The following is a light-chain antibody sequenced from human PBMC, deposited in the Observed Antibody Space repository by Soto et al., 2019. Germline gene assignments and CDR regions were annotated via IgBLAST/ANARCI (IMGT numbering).Light chain of an antibody. J-gene: IGKJ4*01. Sequence: DIQMTQSPSSLSASVGDRVTITCQASQDISNFLNWYQHKPGKAPKLLIYYASNLETGVPSRFSGSGSGTDFTFTISSQQAEDIATYYCQHFDTLPLTFGGGTKVEIE. CDR1: QDISNF. V-gene: IGKV1-33*01. CDR2: YAS. CDR3: QHFDTLPLT.